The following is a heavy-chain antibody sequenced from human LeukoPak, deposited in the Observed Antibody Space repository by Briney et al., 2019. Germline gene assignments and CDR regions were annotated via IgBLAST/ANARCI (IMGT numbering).Heavy chain of an antibody. Sequence: PGGSLRLSCAASGFTFSSYAMSWVRQAPGKGLEWVSAISGSGGSTYYADSVKGRFTISRDNSKNTLDLQMNSLRAEDTAVYYCAKSPTYYDILTGYYSGYYFDYWGQGTLVTVSS. CDR3: AKSPTYYDILTGYYSGYYFDY. CDR2: ISGSGGST. D-gene: IGHD3-9*01. J-gene: IGHJ4*02. V-gene: IGHV3-23*01. CDR1: GFTFSSYA.